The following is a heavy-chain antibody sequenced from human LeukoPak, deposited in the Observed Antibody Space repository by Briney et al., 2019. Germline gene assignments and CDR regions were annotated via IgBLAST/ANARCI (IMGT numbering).Heavy chain of an antibody. Sequence: PSETLSLTCTVPGGSISSGGYYWSWIRQHPGKGLEWIGYIYYSGSTYYNPSLKSRVTISVDTSKNQFSLKLSSVTAADTAVYYCAREYSSGWYGAFDIWGQGTMVTVSS. D-gene: IGHD6-19*01. V-gene: IGHV4-31*03. J-gene: IGHJ3*02. CDR1: GGSISSGGYY. CDR2: IYYSGST. CDR3: AREYSSGWYGAFDI.